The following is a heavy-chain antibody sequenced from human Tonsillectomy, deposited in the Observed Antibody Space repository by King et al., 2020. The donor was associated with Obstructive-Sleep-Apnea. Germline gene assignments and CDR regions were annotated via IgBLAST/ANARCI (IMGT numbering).Heavy chain of an antibody. V-gene: IGHV1-8*01. Sequence: VQLVQCGAEVKKPGASVKVSCKASGYTFTSSDINWVRQATGQGLEWMAWMNPNSGNTGYAQKFQGRVTMTKNTSISPAYMELSSLRSEDTAVYYCARDTGYGGYRYYFAYWGQGTLVTVSS. D-gene: IGHD4-17*01. CDR3: ARDTGYGGYRYYFAY. J-gene: IGHJ4*02. CDR1: GYTFTSSD. CDR2: MNPNSGNT.